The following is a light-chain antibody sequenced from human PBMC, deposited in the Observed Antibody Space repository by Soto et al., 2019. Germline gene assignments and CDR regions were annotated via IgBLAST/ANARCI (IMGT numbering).Light chain of an antibody. Sequence: EIVMTQSPATLSASPGEGATLSCRASQSVSSNLAWYQQKPGQAPRLLIYGASTRATGIPARFSGSGSGTEFTLTISSLQSEDFAVYYCQQYNNWPFTFGPGTKVDIK. CDR3: QQYNNWPFT. CDR1: QSVSSN. V-gene: IGKV3-15*01. J-gene: IGKJ3*01. CDR2: GAS.